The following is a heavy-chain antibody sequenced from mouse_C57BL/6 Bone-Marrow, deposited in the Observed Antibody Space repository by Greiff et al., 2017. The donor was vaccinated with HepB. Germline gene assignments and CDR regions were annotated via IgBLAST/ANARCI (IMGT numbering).Heavy chain of an antibody. V-gene: IGHV7-3*01. J-gene: IGHJ3*01. D-gene: IGHD1-1*01. CDR2: IRNKANGYTT. CDR3: ARYDYGSSSFAY. CDR1: GFTFTDYY. Sequence: EVQLQESGGGLVQPGGSLSLSCAASGFTFTDYYMSWVRQPPGKALEWLGFIRNKANGYTTEYSASVKGRFTISRDNSQSILYLQMNALRAEDSATYYCARYDYGSSSFAYWGQGTLVTVSA.